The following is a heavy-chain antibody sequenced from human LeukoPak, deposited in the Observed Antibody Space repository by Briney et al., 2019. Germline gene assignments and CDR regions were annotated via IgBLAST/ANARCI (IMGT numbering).Heavy chain of an antibody. CDR2: ISLSGQT. Sequence: PGGSLRLSCAASGFTVSSNYMSWVRQAPGKGLEWIGEISLSGQTNFNPSLNGRVTMSLDESRNQLSLKLTSVTAADTAIYYCSRESGAFCPFGYWGQGTLVIVPP. J-gene: IGHJ4*02. CDR1: GFTVSSNY. D-gene: IGHD1-26*01. V-gene: IGHV4-4*02. CDR3: SRESGAFCPFGY.